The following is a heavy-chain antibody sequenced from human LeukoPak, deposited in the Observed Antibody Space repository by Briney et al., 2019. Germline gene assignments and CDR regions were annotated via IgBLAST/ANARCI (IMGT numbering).Heavy chain of an antibody. V-gene: IGHV4-34*01. D-gene: IGHD6-13*01. CDR2: INHSGST. CDR3: ARLNVHHRYSSSSVDY. CDR1: GGSFSGYY. J-gene: IGHJ4*02. Sequence: SETLSLTCAVYGGSFSGYYWSWIRQPPGKGLEWIGEINHSGSTNYNPSLKSRVTISVDTSKDQFSLKLSSVTAADTAVYYCARLNVHHRYSSSSVDYWGQGTLVTVSS.